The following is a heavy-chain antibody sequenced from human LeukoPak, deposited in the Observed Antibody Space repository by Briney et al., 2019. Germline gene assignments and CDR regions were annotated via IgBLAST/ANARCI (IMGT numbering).Heavy chain of an antibody. CDR3: ARRGYHDYSGFDY. Sequence: GGSLRLSCAASGFTFSSYSMNWVRQAPGKGLEWVSYISSSSSTIYYADSVKGRFAISRDNAKNSLHLQMKSLRAEDTAVYYCARRGYHDYSGFDYWGQGTLVTVSS. J-gene: IGHJ4*02. CDR1: GFTFSSYS. D-gene: IGHD1-26*01. V-gene: IGHV3-48*04. CDR2: ISSSSSTI.